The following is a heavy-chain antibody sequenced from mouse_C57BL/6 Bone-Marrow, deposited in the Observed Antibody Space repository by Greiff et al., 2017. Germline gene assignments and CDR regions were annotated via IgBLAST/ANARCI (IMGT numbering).Heavy chain of an antibody. CDR1: GYTFTDYY. V-gene: IGHV1-75*01. CDR3: ASPPYYDGSSYWAMDY. CDR2: IFPGSGST. Sequence: QVQLKQSGPELVKPGASVKISCKASGYTFTDYYINWVKQRPGQGLEWIGWIFPGSGSTYYNEKFKGKATLTVDKSSSTAYMLLSSLTSEDSAVSFCASPPYYDGSSYWAMDYWGQGTSVTVSS. J-gene: IGHJ4*01. D-gene: IGHD1-1*01.